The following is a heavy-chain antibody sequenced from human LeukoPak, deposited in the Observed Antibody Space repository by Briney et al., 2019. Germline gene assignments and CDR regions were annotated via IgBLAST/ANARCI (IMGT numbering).Heavy chain of an antibody. V-gene: IGHV4-61*01. CDR2: IQNSART. J-gene: IGHJ6*02. CDR3: ATDYSNFYGMDV. CDR1: GGSVNSGSYF. Sequence: SETLSLTCTVSGGSVNSGSYFWSWIRQPLGKGLEWIGYIQNSARTNYNPSLESRVTISVDSSKDQFSLRLSSVTAADTAVYYCATDYSNFYGMDVWGQGTTVTVSS. D-gene: IGHD4-11*01.